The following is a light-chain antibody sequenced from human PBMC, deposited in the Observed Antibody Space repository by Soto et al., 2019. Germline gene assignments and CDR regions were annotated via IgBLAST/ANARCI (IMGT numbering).Light chain of an antibody. CDR3: QQYGSSWT. J-gene: IGKJ1*01. CDR1: QSVSSN. V-gene: IGKV3-20*01. CDR2: GAS. Sequence: EIVMTQSPAAPSVSPGERATLSCRASQSVSSNLAWYQQKPGQAPRLLIYGASSRATGIPDRFSGSGSGTDFTLTISRLEPEDFAVYYCQQYGSSWTFGQGTKVDIK.